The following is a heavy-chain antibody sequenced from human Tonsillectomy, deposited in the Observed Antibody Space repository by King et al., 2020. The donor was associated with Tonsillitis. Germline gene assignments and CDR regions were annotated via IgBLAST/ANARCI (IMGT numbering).Heavy chain of an antibody. V-gene: IGHV3-30*02. CDR2: IRYDGSNK. Sequence: VQLVESGGGVVQPGGSLRLSCAASGFTFSSYGMHWVRQAPGKGLEWVAFIRYDGSNKYYADSVKGRFTISRDNSKNTLYLQMNSLRAEDTAVYYCAKDFTWMYYDFWSVYYRTSGYYYGMAVWGQGTTVTVSS. CDR3: AKDFTWMYYDFWSVYYRTSGYYYGMAV. J-gene: IGHJ6*02. CDR1: GFTFSSYG. D-gene: IGHD3-3*01.